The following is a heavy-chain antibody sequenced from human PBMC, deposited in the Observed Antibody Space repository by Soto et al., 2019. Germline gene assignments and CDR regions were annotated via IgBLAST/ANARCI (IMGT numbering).Heavy chain of an antibody. J-gene: IGHJ4*02. Sequence: GGSLRLSCAASEFTFSTYWMHWVRQAPGKGLVWVSRIKSDGSGISYADSVKGRFTISRDYAKNTLYLQMNSLRADDTAVYYCEDSYWPVGNYWGQGIPVTVSS. CDR3: EDSYWPVGNY. CDR1: EFTFSTYW. CDR2: IKSDGSGI. V-gene: IGHV3-74*01. D-gene: IGHD2-8*02.